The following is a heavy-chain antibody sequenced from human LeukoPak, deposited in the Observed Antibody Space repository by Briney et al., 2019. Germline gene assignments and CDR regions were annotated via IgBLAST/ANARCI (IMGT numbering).Heavy chain of an antibody. J-gene: IGHJ3*02. CDR1: GVSLSTSGVG. CDR2: IYWDDDS. CDR3: AHSQVFSYGSFHDAYDI. D-gene: IGHD5-18*01. V-gene: IGHV2-5*02. Sequence: SGPTLVNPTQTLTLTCSLSGVSLSTSGVGVGWIRQPPGKALEWLALIYWDDDSRYSPSLKSRLTIAKDTSKNQVVLTLTNMVSVDTATYYCAHSQVFSYGSFHDAYDIWGLGMLVTVSS.